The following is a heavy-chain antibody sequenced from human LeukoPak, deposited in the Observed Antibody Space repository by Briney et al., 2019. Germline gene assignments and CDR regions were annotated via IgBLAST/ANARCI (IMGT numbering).Heavy chain of an antibody. D-gene: IGHD1-26*01. CDR1: GGSISSSSYY. V-gene: IGHV4-39*07. CDR2: IYYSGST. Sequence: PSETLSLTCTVSGGSISSSSYYWGWIRQPPGKGLEWIGSIYYSGSTYYNPSLKSRVTISVGTSKNQFSLKLSSVTTADTAVYYCARVIVWELLPDAFDIWGQGTMVTVSS. J-gene: IGHJ3*02. CDR3: ARVIVWELLPDAFDI.